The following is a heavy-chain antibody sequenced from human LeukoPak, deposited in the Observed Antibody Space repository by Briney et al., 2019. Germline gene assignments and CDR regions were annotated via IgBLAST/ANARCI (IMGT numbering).Heavy chain of an antibody. CDR3: ARDGGTDREY. J-gene: IGHJ4*02. D-gene: IGHD3-16*01. Sequence: GSPRLSLAAPWFTVSSKYMSWVRQAPGKGVEGVSVIYSGGSTYYAGSVKGRLTISRDNSKNTLYLQMNSLRAEDTAVYYCARDGGTDREYWGQGTLVTVSS. V-gene: IGHV3-53*01. CDR1: WFTVSSKY. CDR2: IYSGGST.